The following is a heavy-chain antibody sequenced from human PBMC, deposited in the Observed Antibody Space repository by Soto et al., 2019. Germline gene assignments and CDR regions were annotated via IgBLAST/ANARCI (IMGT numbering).Heavy chain of an antibody. D-gene: IGHD3-3*01. J-gene: IGHJ4*02. CDR3: ASSTIFGVVTGY. CDR2: ISAYNGNT. Sequence: ASVKVSCKASGYTFTSYGISWVRQAPGQGLEWMGWISAYNGNTNYAQKLQGRVTMTTDTSTSTAYMELRSLRSDDTAVYYCASSTIFGVVTGYWGQGTLVTVSS. V-gene: IGHV1-18*01. CDR1: GYTFTSYG.